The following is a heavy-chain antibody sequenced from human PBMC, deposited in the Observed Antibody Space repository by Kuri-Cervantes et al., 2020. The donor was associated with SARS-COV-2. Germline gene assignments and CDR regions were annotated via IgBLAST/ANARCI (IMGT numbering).Heavy chain of an antibody. Sequence: SETLSLTCAVSGYSISSGYYWGWIRQPPGKGLEWIGGIYHSGSTYYNPSLKSRVTISVDTSKNQFSLKLSSVTAADTAVYYCAREGGYRWFDPWGQGTLVTVSS. CDR3: AREGGYRWFDP. D-gene: IGHD5-12*01. CDR1: GYSISSGYY. V-gene: IGHV4-38-2*02. CDR2: IYHSGST. J-gene: IGHJ5*02.